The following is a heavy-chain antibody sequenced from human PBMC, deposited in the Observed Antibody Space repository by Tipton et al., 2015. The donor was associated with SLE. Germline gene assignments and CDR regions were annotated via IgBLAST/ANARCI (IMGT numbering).Heavy chain of an antibody. CDR1: GFTFDDYA. D-gene: IGHD3/OR15-3a*01. V-gene: IGHV3-9*01. Sequence: RSLRLSCAASGFTFDDYAMHWVRQSPGKGLEWVSGISWSGGSTGYAESVKGRFTISRDSAKNSLYLEMNNLRFEDSALYYCAKGLYDLDYYFDSWGQGTLVTVSS. J-gene: IGHJ4*02. CDR3: AKGLYDLDYYFDS. CDR2: ISWSGGST.